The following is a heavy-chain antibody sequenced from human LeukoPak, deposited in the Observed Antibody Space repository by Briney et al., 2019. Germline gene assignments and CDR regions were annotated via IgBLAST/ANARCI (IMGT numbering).Heavy chain of an antibody. V-gene: IGHV4-34*01. Sequence: PSETLSLTCAVYGVSFSGYYWSWIRQPPGKGLEWIGEINHSGSTNYNPSLKSRVTISVDTSKNQFSLKLSSVTAADTAVYYCARGRRPLYCSSTSCYPIYYYYGMDVWGQGTTVTVSS. J-gene: IGHJ6*02. CDR3: ARGRRPLYCSSTSCYPIYYYYGMDV. CDR2: INHSGST. D-gene: IGHD2-2*01. CDR1: GVSFSGYY.